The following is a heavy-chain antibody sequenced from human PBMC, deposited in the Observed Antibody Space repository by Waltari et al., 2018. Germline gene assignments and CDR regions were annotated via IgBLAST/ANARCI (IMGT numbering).Heavy chain of an antibody. CDR3: ARDGMIYNSNYGMDV. CDR2: IYYSGST. V-gene: IGHV4-59*01. CDR1: GGSISSYY. D-gene: IGHD2-8*01. J-gene: IGHJ6*02. Sequence: QVQLQESGPGLVKPSETLSLTCTVSGGSISSYYWSWIRQPPGKGLEWIGYIYYSGSTNYNPALKSRVTISVDTSKNQFSLKLSSVTAADTAVYYCARDGMIYNSNYGMDVWGQGTTVTVSS.